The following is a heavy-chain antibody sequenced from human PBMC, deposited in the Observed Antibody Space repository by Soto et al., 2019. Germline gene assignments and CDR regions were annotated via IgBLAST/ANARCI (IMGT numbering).Heavy chain of an antibody. CDR3: ARDNGIAGSFDP. CDR2: ISISSRTI. D-gene: IGHD6-13*01. J-gene: IGHJ5*02. Sequence: SLRLSCAASGFTFSSYSMNWVRQAPGRALEWVSYISISSRTIYYADSVRGRFTISRDDAKNSLYLQMNSLRDEDTAVYYCARDNGIAGSFDPWGEGTQVTVSS. CDR1: GFTFSSYS. V-gene: IGHV3-48*02.